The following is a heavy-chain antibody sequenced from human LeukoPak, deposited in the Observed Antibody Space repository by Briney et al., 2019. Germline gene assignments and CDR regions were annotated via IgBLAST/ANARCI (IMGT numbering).Heavy chain of an antibody. CDR2: MNPNSGNT. CDR1: GYTFTSYD. CDR3: ARSHYYYYYMDV. V-gene: IGHV1-8*01. Sequence: GASVKVSCKASGYTFTSYDINWVRQATGQGLEWMGWMNPNSGNTGYAQKFQGRVTMTRNTSISTAYMELSSLRSEDTAVYYCARSHYYYYYMDVWGKGTTVTISS. J-gene: IGHJ6*03.